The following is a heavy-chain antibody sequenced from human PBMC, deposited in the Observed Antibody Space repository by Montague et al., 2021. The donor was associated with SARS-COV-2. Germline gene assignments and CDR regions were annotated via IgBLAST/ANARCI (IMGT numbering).Heavy chain of an antibody. Sequence: SETLSLTCAVSGYSISSSNWWGWIRQPPGKGLEWIGYIYYSGSTYYNPSLKSRVTMSVDTHKNQFSLKLSSVTAVDTAVYYCATGFSGYSSSWFDKPLLEVEHAGPEFDYWGQGTLVTVSS. CDR2: IYYSGST. V-gene: IGHV4-28*01. CDR1: GYSISSSNW. J-gene: IGHJ4*02. CDR3: ATGFSGYSSSWFDKPLLEVEHAGPEFDY. D-gene: IGHD6-13*01.